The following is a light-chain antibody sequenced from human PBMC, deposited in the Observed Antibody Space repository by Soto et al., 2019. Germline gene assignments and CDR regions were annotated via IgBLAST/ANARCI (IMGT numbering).Light chain of an antibody. V-gene: IGLV2-11*01. J-gene: IGLJ3*02. CDR1: SSDLGAYNY. CDR2: DVI. Sequence: QSALTQPRSVSDSPGQSVTISCTGTSSDLGAYNYVSWYQQHPGKVPKLIIYDVIKRPSGVPDRFSGSKSGNTASLTISGLQAEDEADYYCCSFAGTYLVFGGGTKVTVL. CDR3: CSFAGTYLV.